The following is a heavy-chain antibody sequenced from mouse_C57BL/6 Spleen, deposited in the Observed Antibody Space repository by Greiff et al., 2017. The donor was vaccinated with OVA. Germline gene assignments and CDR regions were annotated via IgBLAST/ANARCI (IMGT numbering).Heavy chain of an antibody. CDR1: GYAFSSYW. D-gene: IGHD4-1*01. CDR2: IYPGDGDT. Sequence: VQLQQSGAELVKPGASVKISCKASGYAFSSYWMNWVKQRPGKGLEWIGQIYPGDGDTNYNGKFKGKATLTADKSSSTAYMQLSSLTSEDSAVYFCARNDLGPYFDYWGQGTTLTVSS. CDR3: ARNDLGPYFDY. J-gene: IGHJ2*01. V-gene: IGHV1-80*01.